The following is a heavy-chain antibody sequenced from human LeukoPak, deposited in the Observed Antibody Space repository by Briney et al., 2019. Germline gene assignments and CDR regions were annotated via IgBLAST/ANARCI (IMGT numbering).Heavy chain of an antibody. CDR3: ARAPYSSSWYAHRPYYYYGMDV. J-gene: IGHJ6*02. CDR2: IYYSGST. D-gene: IGHD6-13*01. Sequence: SETLALTCIVSGGSVSSGSYYWSWIRQPPGKGLEWIGYIYYSGSTNYNPSLKSRVTISVDTSKNQFSLKLSSVTAADTAVYYCARAPYSSSWYAHRPYYYYGMDVWGQGTTVTVSS. CDR1: GGSVSSGSYY. V-gene: IGHV4-61*01.